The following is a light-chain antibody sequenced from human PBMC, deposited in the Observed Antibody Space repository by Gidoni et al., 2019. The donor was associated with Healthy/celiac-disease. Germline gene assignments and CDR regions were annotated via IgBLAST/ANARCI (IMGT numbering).Light chain of an antibody. CDR2: GAS. Sequence: IVLTQSPCTLSFSPGERATLSCRASQSVSSSYLSWYQQKPGQAPRLLIYGASSRATGIPDRFSGSGSGTDFTLTISRLEPEDFAVYYCQQYGSSPLYTFGQXTKLEIK. CDR3: QQYGSSPLYT. V-gene: IGKV3-20*01. CDR1: QSVSSSY. J-gene: IGKJ2*01.